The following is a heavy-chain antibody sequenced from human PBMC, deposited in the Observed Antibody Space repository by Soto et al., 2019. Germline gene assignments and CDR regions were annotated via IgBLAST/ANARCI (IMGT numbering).Heavy chain of an antibody. CDR3: ARSRIQLWSCMDV. Sequence: ASVKVSCKASGGTFSSYAISWVRQAPGQGLEWMGGIIPIFGTANYAQKFQGRVTITADKSTSTAYMELSSLRSEDTAVYYCARSRIQLWSCMDVWGQGTPVTVSS. CDR1: GGTFSSYA. V-gene: IGHV1-69*06. CDR2: IIPIFGTA. J-gene: IGHJ6*02. D-gene: IGHD5-18*01.